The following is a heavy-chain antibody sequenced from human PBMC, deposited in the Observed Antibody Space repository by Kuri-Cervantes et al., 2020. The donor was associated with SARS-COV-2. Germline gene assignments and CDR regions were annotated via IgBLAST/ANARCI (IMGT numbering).Heavy chain of an antibody. D-gene: IGHD2-8*01. CDR1: GFTFSSYE. CDR3: AREEGGFWGTNDFGDDTFDI. V-gene: IGHV3-48*03. J-gene: IGHJ3*02. Sequence: GESLKISCAASGFTFSSYEMNWVRQAPGKGLEWVSYISSSSSTIYYADSVKGRCTVYRDNTKNSLYLQMNSLRAEDTAVYYCAREEGGFWGTNDFGDDTFDIWGQGKMVTV. CDR2: ISSSSSTI.